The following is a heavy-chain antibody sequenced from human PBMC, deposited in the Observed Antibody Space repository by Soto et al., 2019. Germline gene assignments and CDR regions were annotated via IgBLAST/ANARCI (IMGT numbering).Heavy chain of an antibody. CDR1: GGTISGSSYY. V-gene: IGHV4-39*01. CDR3: ARHTPAISISDH. CDR2: IYYSGST. D-gene: IGHD2-15*01. J-gene: IGHJ4*02. Sequence: QLQLQESGPGLVKSSETRSLTCTVAGGTISGSSYYWGWIRQPPGKGLEWIGSIYYSGSTYYNPSLKSRVTISVDTSKNQFSLKLSSVTAADTAVYYCARHTPAISISDHWGQGTLVTVSS.